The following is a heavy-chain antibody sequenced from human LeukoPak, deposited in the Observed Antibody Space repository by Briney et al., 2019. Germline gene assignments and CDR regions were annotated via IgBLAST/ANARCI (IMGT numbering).Heavy chain of an antibody. CDR1: GFTVNSNY. V-gene: IGHV3-66*01. Sequence: PGGSLRLSCAASGFTVNSNYMSWVRQAPGKGLEWVSIIYSGGSTFYADSVQGRFTISRDNSKNTLYLKMNSLRAEDTAVYYCARDLDEFGGVMGYWGQGTLVAVSS. CDR2: IYSGGST. CDR3: ARDLDEFGGVMGY. J-gene: IGHJ4*02. D-gene: IGHD3-16*01.